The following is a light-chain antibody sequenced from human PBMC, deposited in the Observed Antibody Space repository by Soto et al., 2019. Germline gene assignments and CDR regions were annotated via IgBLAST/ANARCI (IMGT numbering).Light chain of an antibody. Sequence: DIQMTQSPSSLSASVGDRVTITCRASQGIANYLAWYQHKPGKVPNLLIYAASTLQSGVPSRFSGGGSGTDFTLTISSLQPEDVPTYYCQKYNSTPRTFGQGTKVEIK. CDR2: AAS. CDR1: QGIANY. J-gene: IGKJ1*01. CDR3: QKYNSTPRT. V-gene: IGKV1-27*01.